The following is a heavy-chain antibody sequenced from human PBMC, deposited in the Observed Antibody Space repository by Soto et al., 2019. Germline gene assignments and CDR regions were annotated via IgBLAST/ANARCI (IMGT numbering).Heavy chain of an antibody. CDR1: GFTFSTYP. CDR3: VKFPVITASYYYQDMDV. Sequence: EVQLLESGGGLVQPGGSLRLSCAASGFTFSTYPMNWVRQAPGKGLEWVSGISGSGISTFYVDTGKGRFTISRDNSKNTVFLQINSLRAEDTAIYYCVKFPVITASYYYQDMDVWGQGTTVTVSS. CDR2: ISGSGIST. J-gene: IGHJ6*03. D-gene: IGHD4-4*01. V-gene: IGHV3-23*01.